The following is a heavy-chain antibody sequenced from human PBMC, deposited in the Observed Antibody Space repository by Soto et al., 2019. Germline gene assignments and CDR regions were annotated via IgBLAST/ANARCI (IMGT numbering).Heavy chain of an antibody. J-gene: IGHJ4*02. CDR3: AKGASVVTPLLYY. V-gene: IGHV3-30*18. CDR2: ISYDGSNK. Sequence: QVQLVESGGGVVQPGRSLRLSCAASGFTFSSYGMHWVRQAPGKGLEWVAVISYDGSNKYYADSVKGRFTISRDNSKNTLYLQMNSLRAEDTAVYYRAKGASVVTPLLYYWGQGTLVTVSS. CDR1: GFTFSSYG. D-gene: IGHD2-21*02.